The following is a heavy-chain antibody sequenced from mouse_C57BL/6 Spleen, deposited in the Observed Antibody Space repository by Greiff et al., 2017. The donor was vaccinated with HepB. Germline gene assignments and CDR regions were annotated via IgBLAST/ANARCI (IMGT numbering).Heavy chain of an antibody. D-gene: IGHD1-1*01. CDR2: IYPSDSET. CDR1: GYTFTSYW. V-gene: IGHV1-61*01. Sequence: VQLQQPGAELVRPGSSVKLSCKASGYTFTSYWMDWVKQRPGQGLEWIGNIYPSDSETHYNQKFKDKATLTVDKSSSTAYMQLSSLTSEDSAVYYCARSLIVGDYWGQGTTLTVSS. J-gene: IGHJ2*01. CDR3: ARSLIVGDY.